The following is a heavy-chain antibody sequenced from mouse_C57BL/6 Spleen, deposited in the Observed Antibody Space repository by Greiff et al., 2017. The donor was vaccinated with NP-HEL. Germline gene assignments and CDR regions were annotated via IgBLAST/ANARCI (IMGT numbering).Heavy chain of an antibody. CDR3: AKKGALPTTVVEDYFDD. V-gene: IGHV1-26*01. J-gene: IGHJ2*01. CDR1: GYTFTDYY. Sequence: EVQLQQSGPELVKPGASVKISCKASGYTFTDYYMNWVKQSHGKSLEWIGDINPNNGGTSYNQKFKGKATLPVDKSSSTAYMELRSRISEDSAVYYGAKKGALPTTVVEDYFDDWGQGTTLTVSS. CDR2: INPNNGGT. D-gene: IGHD1-1*01.